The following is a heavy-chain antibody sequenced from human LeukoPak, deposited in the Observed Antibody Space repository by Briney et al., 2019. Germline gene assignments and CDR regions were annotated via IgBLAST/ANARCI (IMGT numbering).Heavy chain of an antibody. V-gene: IGHV3-53*01. D-gene: IGHD3-22*01. Sequence: PGGSLRLSCAASGFTVSSNYMSWVRQAPGKGLERVSVIYSGGSTYYADSVKGRFTISRDNSKNTLYLQMNSLRAEDTAVYYCARVPMIDAFDIWGQGTMVTVSS. CDR1: GFTVSSNY. J-gene: IGHJ3*02. CDR3: ARVPMIDAFDI. CDR2: IYSGGST.